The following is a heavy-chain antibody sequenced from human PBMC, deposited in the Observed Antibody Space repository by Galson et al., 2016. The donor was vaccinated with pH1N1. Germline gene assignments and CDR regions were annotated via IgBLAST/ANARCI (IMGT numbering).Heavy chain of an antibody. CDR2: VYPPDSDT. CDR3: ARLIGGGYNIREFDY. D-gene: IGHD5-24*01. J-gene: IGHJ4*02. CDR1: GSTFTTYW. Sequence: QSGAEVKKAGESLKISCKGSGSTFTTYWIAWVRQMPGKGLEWMGIVYPPDSDTRYSPSFEGQVTISADKSISTAYLQWSSLKASDTAVYYGARLIGGGYNIREFDYWGQGTQVTVSS. V-gene: IGHV5-51*03.